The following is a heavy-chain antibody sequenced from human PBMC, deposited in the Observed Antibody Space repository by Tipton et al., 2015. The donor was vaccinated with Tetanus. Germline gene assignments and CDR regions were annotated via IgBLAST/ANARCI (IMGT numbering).Heavy chain of an antibody. Sequence: LSLTCTVSGGSISSDGAYWSWIRQHPGEGLEWIGYISNSGSTYYNPSLKSRVTISVDTSQKQIFLKVNSVTAADTAVYYCARDRGVRGGYYYYHGMDVWGQGTTVTVSS. J-gene: IGHJ6*02. CDR2: ISNSGST. CDR3: ARDRGVRGGYYYYHGMDV. V-gene: IGHV4-31*03. D-gene: IGHD3-10*01. CDR1: GGSISSDGAY.